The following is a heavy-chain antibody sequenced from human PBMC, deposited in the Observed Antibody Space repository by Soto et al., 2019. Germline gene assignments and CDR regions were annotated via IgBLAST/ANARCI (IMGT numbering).Heavy chain of an antibody. CDR2: INHSGST. V-gene: IGHV4-34*01. CDR3: ARGGGSAGTTSYFDY. J-gene: IGHJ4*02. CDR1: GGSFSGYY. Sequence: SETLSLTCAVYGGSFSGYYWSWIRQPPGKGLEWIGEINHSGSTNYNPSLKSRVTISVDTSKNQFSLKLSSVTAADTAVYYCARGGGSAGTTSYFDYWGQGTLVTVSP. D-gene: IGHD1-7*01.